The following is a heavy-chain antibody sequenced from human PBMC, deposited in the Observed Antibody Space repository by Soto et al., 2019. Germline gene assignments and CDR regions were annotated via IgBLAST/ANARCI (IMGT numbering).Heavy chain of an antibody. CDR1: GFTFSSYT. J-gene: IGHJ4*02. CDR2: ISSSSSYI. V-gene: IGHV3-21*01. CDR3: ASSYCSSSGGLWGFDY. Sequence: EVQLVGSGGGLVKPGGSLRLSCAASGFTFSSYTKHWVRQAPGTGLEWVSSISSSSSYIYYADSLKGRLTVSRDNAKNSVYLQMYTLRAEDTAVYYCASSYCSSSGGLWGFDYWGPGTLVTVSS. D-gene: IGHD6-6*01.